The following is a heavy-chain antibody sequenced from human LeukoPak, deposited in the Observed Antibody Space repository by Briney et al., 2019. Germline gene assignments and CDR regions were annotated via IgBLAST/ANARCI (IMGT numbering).Heavy chain of an antibody. D-gene: IGHD4-17*01. CDR2: IYCSGST. V-gene: IGHV4-39*01. CDR3: ARQQSLYGVKDY. CDR1: SGSISSSSYY. J-gene: IGHJ4*02. Sequence: SETLSLTCTVSSGSISSSSYYWGWIRQPPGKGLQWIGNIYCSGSTYYNPSLKSRVTISVDTSKKQFSLKLSSVTAADTAVYYCARQQSLYGVKDYWGQGTLVTVSS.